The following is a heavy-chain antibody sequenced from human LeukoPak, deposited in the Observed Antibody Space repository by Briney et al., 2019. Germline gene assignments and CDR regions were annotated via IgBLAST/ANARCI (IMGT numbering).Heavy chain of an antibody. D-gene: IGHD1-26*01. V-gene: IGHV3-7*01. J-gene: IGHJ6*03. CDR2: IKQDGSEK. CDR3: ARDPYSGRYGDYYYYYMDV. CDR1: GFTFSRSW. Sequence: GGSLRLSCAASGFTFSRSWMSWVRQAPGKGLEWVANIKQDGSEKYYVDSVKGRFTISRDNAKNSLYLQMNSLRAEDTAVYYCARDPYSGRYGDYYYYYMDVWGKGTTVTISS.